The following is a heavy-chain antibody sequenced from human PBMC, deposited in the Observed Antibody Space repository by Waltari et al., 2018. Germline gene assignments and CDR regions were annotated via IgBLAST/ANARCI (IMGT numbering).Heavy chain of an antibody. Sequence: QVQLVQSGVEVKKPGASVKVSCKASGYSFDSYGISWVRQAPGQGLEWMGWCNPDNGDGNYAQKLQGRVTMTTDSSTTTAHMELRSLGSDDTAVYYCARRSPYSGFDYWGQGTLVTVSS. D-gene: IGHD2-15*01. V-gene: IGHV1-18*01. CDR1: GYSFDSYG. J-gene: IGHJ4*02. CDR3: ARRSPYSGFDY. CDR2: CNPDNGDG.